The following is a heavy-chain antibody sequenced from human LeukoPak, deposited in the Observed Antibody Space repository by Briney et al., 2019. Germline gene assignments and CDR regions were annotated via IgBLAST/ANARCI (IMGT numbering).Heavy chain of an antibody. V-gene: IGHV3-23*01. Sequence: GGSLRLSCAASGFTFNSYAMSWVRQAPGKGLEWVSAISGSGGSTYYADSVKGRFTISRDNAKNSLYLQMNSLRAEDTALYYCARKMRDFWSGYPYYYYYMDVWGKGITVTVSS. CDR3: ARKMRDFWSGYPYYYYYMDV. D-gene: IGHD3-3*01. CDR2: ISGSGGST. J-gene: IGHJ6*03. CDR1: GFTFNSYA.